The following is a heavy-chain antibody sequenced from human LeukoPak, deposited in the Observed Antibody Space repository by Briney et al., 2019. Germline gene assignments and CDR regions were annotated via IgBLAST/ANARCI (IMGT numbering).Heavy chain of an antibody. CDR1: GYTFTSYG. CDR2: ISAYNANT. CDR3: ARDYDIIAGTPDAFDI. Sequence: GASVKVSCKTSGYTFTSYGLSWVRQAPGQGLEWMGWISAYNANTDYAQKFQGRVTMTTDTSTSTAYMELRSLRSDDTAVHYCARDYDIIAGTPDAFDIWGQGTMVTVSS. D-gene: IGHD1-14*01. J-gene: IGHJ3*02. V-gene: IGHV1-18*01.